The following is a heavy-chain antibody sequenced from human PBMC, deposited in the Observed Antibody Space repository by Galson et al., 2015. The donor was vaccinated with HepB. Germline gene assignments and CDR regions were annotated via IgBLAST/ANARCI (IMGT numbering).Heavy chain of an antibody. CDR3: ATVTMIVPEVFGYAFDI. J-gene: IGHJ3*02. V-gene: IGHV1-69*13. CDR2: IIPIFGTA. CDR1: GGTFSSYA. Sequence: SVKVSCKASGGTFSSYAISWVRQAPGQGLEWMGGIIPIFGTANYAQKFQGRVTITADESTSTAYMELSSLRSEDTAVYYCATVTMIVPEVFGYAFDIWGQGTMVTVSS. D-gene: IGHD3-22*01.